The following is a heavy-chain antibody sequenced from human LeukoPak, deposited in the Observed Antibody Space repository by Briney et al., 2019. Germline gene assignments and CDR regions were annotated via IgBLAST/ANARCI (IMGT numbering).Heavy chain of an antibody. CDR1: GGTSSSYA. V-gene: IGHV1-69*13. J-gene: IGHJ4*02. Sequence: ASVKVSCKASGGTSSSYAISWVGQAPGQGIEWMGWIIPIFRTANYAQTFQGRVTITPDESTSTAYMELSSLRSEHTAVYYCARDSYYDSSSLSDYWGQGTLVTVSS. CDR3: ARDSYYDSSSLSDY. CDR2: IIPIFRTA. D-gene: IGHD3-22*01.